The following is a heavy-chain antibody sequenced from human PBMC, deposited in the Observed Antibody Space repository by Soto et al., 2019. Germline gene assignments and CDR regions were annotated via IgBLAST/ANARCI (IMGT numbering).Heavy chain of an antibody. V-gene: IGHV3-7*01. D-gene: IGHD1-1*01. CDR2: IWPDGSDR. J-gene: IGHJ4*02. CDR3: ASLLGSGTTFDY. Sequence: PGGSLRLSCAASGFTFSGYCMSWVRQAPGKGLEWVATIWPDGSDRKYVDSVMGRFTVSRDNAETSLYLQMNSLRVEDTAMYYCASLLGSGTTFDYWGQGTLVTVSS. CDR1: GFTFSGYC.